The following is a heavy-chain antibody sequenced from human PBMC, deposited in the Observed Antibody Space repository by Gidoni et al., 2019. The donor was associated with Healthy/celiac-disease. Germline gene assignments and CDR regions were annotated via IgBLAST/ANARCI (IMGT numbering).Heavy chain of an antibody. CDR2: IRSKANSDAT. V-gene: IGHV3-73*01. CDR1: GFTFSVSA. CDR3: ARVPGIAAQYYYGMDV. J-gene: IGHJ6*02. D-gene: IGHD6-13*01. Sequence: EVQLVESGGGLVQPGGSLKLSCAASGFTFSVSAMHWVRQASGKGLEWVGRIRSKANSDATTYAASVKGRFTISRDDSKNTAYLQMNSLKTEDTAVYYCARVPGIAAQYYYGMDVWGQGTTVTGS.